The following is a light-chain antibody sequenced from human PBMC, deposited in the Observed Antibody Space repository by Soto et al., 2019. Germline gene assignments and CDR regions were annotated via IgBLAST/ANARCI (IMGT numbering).Light chain of an antibody. CDR3: QHYHSLPLT. J-gene: IGKJ1*01. CDR1: QDISNY. Sequence: DLQITQSPSSLSASVGDRVTITCQASQDISNYLNWYQQKPVKAPKLLIYDASNLETGVQSRFSGSGSGTHFNSTNTGLQPKASAASFCQHYHSLPLTLGQRTKVEIK. V-gene: IGKV1-33*01. CDR2: DAS.